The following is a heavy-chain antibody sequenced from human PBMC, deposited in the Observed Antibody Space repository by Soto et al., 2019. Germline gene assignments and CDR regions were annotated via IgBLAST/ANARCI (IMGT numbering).Heavy chain of an antibody. CDR1: GYTFTSYG. Sequence: ASVKVSCKASGYTFTSYGISWVRQAPGQGLEWMGWISAYNGNTNYAQKLQGRVTMTTDTSTSTAYMELRSLRSDDTAVYYCARVAVVAATHDAFDIWGQGTMVPVSS. V-gene: IGHV1-18*01. J-gene: IGHJ3*02. D-gene: IGHD2-15*01. CDR3: ARVAVVAATHDAFDI. CDR2: ISAYNGNT.